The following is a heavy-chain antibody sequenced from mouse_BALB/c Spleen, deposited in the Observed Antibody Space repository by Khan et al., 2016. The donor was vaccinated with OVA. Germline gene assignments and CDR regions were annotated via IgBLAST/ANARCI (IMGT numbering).Heavy chain of an antibody. CDR3: AKFAPDYYSMDY. J-gene: IGHJ4*01. CDR2: IWGDGSK. V-gene: IGHV2-3*01. Sequence: QVQLQQSGPGLVAPSQSLSITCTVSGFSLTSYGVSWVRQPPGKGLEWLGVIWGDGSKNYHSALRSRLSISKDNSKSQIFIKLNSLQTDDTATYYCAKFAPDYYSMDYWGQGTSVTVSS. CDR1: GFSLTSYG.